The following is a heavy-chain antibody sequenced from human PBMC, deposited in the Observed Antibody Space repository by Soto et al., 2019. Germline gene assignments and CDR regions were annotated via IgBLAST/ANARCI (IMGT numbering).Heavy chain of an antibody. CDR2: IYHSGST. V-gene: IGHV4-38-2*02. J-gene: IGHJ4*02. Sequence: PSETLSLTCAVSGYSISSGYYWGWIRQPPGKGLEWIGSIYHSGSTYYNPSLKSRVTISVDTSKNQFSLKLSSVTAVDTAVYYCARDRVRGVIMVDYFDYWGQGTLVTVSS. CDR1: GYSISSGYY. D-gene: IGHD3-10*01. CDR3: ARDRVRGVIMVDYFDY.